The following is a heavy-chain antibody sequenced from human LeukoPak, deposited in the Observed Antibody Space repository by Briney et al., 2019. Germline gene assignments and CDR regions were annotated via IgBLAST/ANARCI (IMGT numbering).Heavy chain of an antibody. CDR2: IYYSGST. J-gene: IGHJ4*02. D-gene: IGHD4-23*01. CDR1: GGSISSGGYY. V-gene: IGHV4-31*03. Sequence: SETLSLTCTVSGGSISSGGYYWSWLRQHPGKGLEWIGYIYYSGSTYYNPSLKSRVTISVDTSKNQFSLKLSSVTAADTAVYYCAIEAVGPAGDYWGQGTLVTVSS. CDR3: AIEAVGPAGDY.